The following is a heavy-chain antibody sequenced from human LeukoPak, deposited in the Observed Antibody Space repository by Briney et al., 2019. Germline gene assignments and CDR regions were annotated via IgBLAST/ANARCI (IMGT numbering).Heavy chain of an antibody. V-gene: IGHV4-34*01. CDR1: GGSFSGYY. D-gene: IGHD3-3*01. J-gene: IGHJ6*02. CDR2: INHSGST. Sequence: PSETLSLTCAVYGGSFSGYYWSWIRQPPGKGLEWIGEINHSGSTNYNPSLKSRVTISVDTSKNQFSLKLSSVTAADTAVYYCARGLRGITIFGVAHMDVWGQGTTVTVSS. CDR3: ARGLRGITIFGVAHMDV.